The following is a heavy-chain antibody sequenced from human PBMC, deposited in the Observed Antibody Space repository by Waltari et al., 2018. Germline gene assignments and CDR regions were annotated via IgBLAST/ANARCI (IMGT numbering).Heavy chain of an antibody. V-gene: IGHV4-34*01. CDR2: IKHSGST. J-gene: IGHJ6*03. Sequence: QVQLQQWGAGLLKPSETLSLTCAVYGGSFSGYYWSWIRQPPGKGLEWIGEIKHSGSTNYNPSLKSRVTISVDTSKNQFSLKLSSVTAADTAVYYCARGRRQRTIFGVVIIESYYYYMDVWGKGTTVTVSS. D-gene: IGHD3-3*01. CDR3: ARGRRQRTIFGVVIIESYYYYMDV. CDR1: GGSFSGYY.